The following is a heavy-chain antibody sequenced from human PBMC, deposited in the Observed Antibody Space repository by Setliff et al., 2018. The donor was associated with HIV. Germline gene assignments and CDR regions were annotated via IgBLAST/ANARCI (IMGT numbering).Heavy chain of an antibody. D-gene: IGHD3-10*01. CDR3: ARQPLYFGEPYYFDY. J-gene: IGHJ4*02. V-gene: IGHV4-39*01. CDR2: ISQSGTT. Sequence: SETLSLTCAVYNVAISSNSCYWGWIRQPPGKGLEWIGSISQSGTTYYSPSLKNRVTISVDTSRNRFSLKLGSVSASDTANYYCARQPLYFGEPYYFDYWGLGTLVTV. CDR1: NVAISSNSCY.